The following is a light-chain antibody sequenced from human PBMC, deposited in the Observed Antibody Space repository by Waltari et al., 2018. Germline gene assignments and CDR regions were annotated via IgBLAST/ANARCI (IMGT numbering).Light chain of an antibody. J-gene: IGLJ1*01. V-gene: IGLV2-14*01. CDR1: SSDVGGYNY. Sequence: QSALTQPASVSGSPGQSITISCTGTSSDVGGYNYASWYQQHPGKAPKLMIYEVSNRPSGVSNRFSCSKSGNTASLTISVLQAEDEADYYCSSYTSSSTEVFGTGTKVTVL. CDR2: EVS. CDR3: SSYTSSSTEV.